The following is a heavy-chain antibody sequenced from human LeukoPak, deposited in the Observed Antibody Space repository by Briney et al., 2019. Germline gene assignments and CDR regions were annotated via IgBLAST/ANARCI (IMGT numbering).Heavy chain of an antibody. D-gene: IGHD2-2*01. CDR1: GFTFSSYA. Sequence: GGALRLSCAASGFTFSSYAMSWGRQAPGKGLEWVSAISGSGGSTYYADSVKGRFTISRDNSKNTLYLQMNSLRAEDTAVYYCAKRLRSGYCSSTSCLHDAFDIWGQGTMVTVSS. CDR3: AKRLRSGYCSSTSCLHDAFDI. J-gene: IGHJ3*02. CDR2: ISGSGGST. V-gene: IGHV3-23*01.